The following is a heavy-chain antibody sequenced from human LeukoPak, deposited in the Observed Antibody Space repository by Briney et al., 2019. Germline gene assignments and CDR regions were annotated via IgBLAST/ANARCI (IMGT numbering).Heavy chain of an antibody. D-gene: IGHD3-22*01. CDR1: GFTVSSNY. Sequence: GGSLRLSCAASGFTVSSNYMSWVRQAPGKGLEWVSVTYSGGDTYYADSVKGRFTISRDNSKNTLYLQMNSLRAEDTAVYYCARGGVNYYDSSGYYYWGQGTLVTVSS. CDR3: ARGGVNYYDSSGYYY. CDR2: TYSGGDT. V-gene: IGHV3-53*01. J-gene: IGHJ4*02.